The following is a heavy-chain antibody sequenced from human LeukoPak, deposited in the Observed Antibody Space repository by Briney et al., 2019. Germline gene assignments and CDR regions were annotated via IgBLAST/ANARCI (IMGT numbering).Heavy chain of an antibody. J-gene: IGHJ4*02. CDR1: GFTFSSYW. Sequence: GGSLRLSCAASGFTFSSYWMNWVRQAPGKGLVWVSRIASDGSSTTYADSVKGRFSISRDNAKNTLYLQMNSLRVEDTAVCYCARGRPHGNDYWGQGTLVTVSS. CDR3: ARGRPHGNDY. CDR2: IASDGSST. V-gene: IGHV3-74*01. D-gene: IGHD4-23*01.